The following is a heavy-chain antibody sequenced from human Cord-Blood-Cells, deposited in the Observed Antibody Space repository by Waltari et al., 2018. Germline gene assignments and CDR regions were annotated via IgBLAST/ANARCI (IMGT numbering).Heavy chain of an antibody. V-gene: IGHV3-21*01. CDR3: ARESGRIVATDY. CDR2: ISSSSSYI. D-gene: IGHD5-12*01. J-gene: IGHJ4*02. CDR1: GFTFSSYS. Sequence: EVQLVESGGGLVKPGGSLSLSCAASGFTFSSYSMNWVPQAPGKGLEWVSSISSSSSYIYYADSVKGRFTISRDNAKNSLYLQMNSLRAEDTAVYYCARESGRIVATDYWGQGTLVTVSS.